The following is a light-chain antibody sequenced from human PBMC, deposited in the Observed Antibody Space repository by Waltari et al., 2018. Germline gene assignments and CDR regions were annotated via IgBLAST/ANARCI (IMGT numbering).Light chain of an antibody. CDR2: WAS. CDR3: QQYYSLPWT. V-gene: IGKV4-1*01. Sequence: DIVMSQSLVSLAVSLGQRAPIHCKSSQSGLYSSHNKNHLTCYQQKPGQPPKLLVYWASTRESGVPDRFSGSGSGTDFTLTISSLQAEDVAVYYCQQYYSLPWTFGQGTKVEIK. CDR1: QSGLYSSHNKNH. J-gene: IGKJ1*01.